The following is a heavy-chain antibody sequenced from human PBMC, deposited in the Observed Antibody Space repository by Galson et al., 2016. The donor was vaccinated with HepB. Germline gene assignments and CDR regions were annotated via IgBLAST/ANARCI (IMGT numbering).Heavy chain of an antibody. D-gene: IGHD1-1*01. CDR2: ISPLFGAA. CDR3: ATKLHVKLPAFAN. V-gene: IGHV1-69*13. Sequence: SVKVSCKASGGTFSSYAINWVRQAPGHGLEWMGDISPLFGAANYAQKFQGRLTITADASTSTAYMELSSLSSEDTAVYYCATKLHVKLPAFANWGQGTLVTVSS. J-gene: IGHJ4*02. CDR1: GGTFSSYA.